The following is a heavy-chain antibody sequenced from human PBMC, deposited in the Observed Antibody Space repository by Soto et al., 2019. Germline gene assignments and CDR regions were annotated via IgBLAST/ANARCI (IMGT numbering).Heavy chain of an antibody. CDR3: AVGATTDVPDY. D-gene: IGHD1-26*01. J-gene: IGHJ4*02. CDR2: INAGNGNT. V-gene: IGHV1-3*05. Sequence: QVQLVQSGAEEKKPGASAKVSCKASGYTFTSYAMHWVRQAPGQRLEWMGWINAGNGNTKYSQKFQGRVTITRDTSASTAYMELSSLRSEDTAVYYCAVGATTDVPDYWGQGTLVTVSS. CDR1: GYTFTSYA.